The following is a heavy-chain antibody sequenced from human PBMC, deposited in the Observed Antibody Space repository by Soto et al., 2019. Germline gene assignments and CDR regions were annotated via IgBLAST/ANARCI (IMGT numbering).Heavy chain of an antibody. CDR1: GYTLADYG. CDR3: AREPLPTYMDV. Sequence: GASVKVSCKASGYTLADYGLSWVRQAPGQGLEWIGWISGYNGDSKYAQMIQGRVTMTIDSSTSTAYMELRSLRSDDTAVYYCAREPLPTYMDVWGKGTKVTVSS. V-gene: IGHV1-18*01. J-gene: IGHJ6*03. CDR2: ISGYNGDS.